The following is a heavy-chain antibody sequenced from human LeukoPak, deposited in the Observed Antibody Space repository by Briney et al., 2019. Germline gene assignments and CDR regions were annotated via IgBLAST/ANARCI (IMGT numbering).Heavy chain of an antibody. CDR2: IYHSGFT. Sequence: SGTLSLTCDVSGGSISSTYWWTWVRQSPGKGLEWIGEIYHSGFTNYNPSLKSRVTISVDKPKNHFSLKLSSVTAADTAVYYCATLPWGPPFRVAARPPDYWGQGTLVTVSS. J-gene: IGHJ4*02. CDR3: ATLPWGPPFRVAARPPDY. CDR1: GGSISSTYW. V-gene: IGHV4-4*02. D-gene: IGHD2-15*01.